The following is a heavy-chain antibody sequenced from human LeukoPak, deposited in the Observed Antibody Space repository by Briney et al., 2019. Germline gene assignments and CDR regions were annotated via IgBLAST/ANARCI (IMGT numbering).Heavy chain of an antibody. D-gene: IGHD3-3*01. CDR1: GFAFSSYA. J-gene: IGHJ4*02. V-gene: IGHV3-23*01. Sequence: GGSLRLSCVASGFAFSSYAMSWVRQAPGKGLQWVSLISSSGGTTDYADSVKGRFTISRDNSKNTLSLQMNSLRAEDTAVYYCAKGYDFWSGYPSNFDYWGQGTLVTVSS. CDR3: AKGYDFWSGYPSNFDY. CDR2: ISSSGGTT.